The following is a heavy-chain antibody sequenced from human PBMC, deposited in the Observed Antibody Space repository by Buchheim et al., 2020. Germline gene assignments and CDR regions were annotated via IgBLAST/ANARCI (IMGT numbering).Heavy chain of an antibody. D-gene: IGHD4-17*01. J-gene: IGHJ4*02. CDR1: GFTFSPYY. V-gene: IGHV3-74*03. Sequence: EVQLVESGGGLVQPGGSLRLSCAASGFTFSPYYMHWVRQPPGKGLVWVSRINSDGSGTTYADSVKGRFTISRDNAKNTVYLQMNSLRAEDTAVYYCVTVTYHYFDYWGQGTL. CDR2: INSDGSGT. CDR3: VTVTYHYFDY.